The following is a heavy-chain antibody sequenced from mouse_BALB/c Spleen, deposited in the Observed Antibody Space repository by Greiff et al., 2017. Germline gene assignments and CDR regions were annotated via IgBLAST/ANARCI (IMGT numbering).Heavy chain of an antibody. V-gene: IGHV6-6*02. D-gene: IGHD2-1*01. Sequence: EVQGVESGGGLVQPGGSMKLSCVASGFTFSNYWMNWVRQSPEKGLEWVAEIRLKSNNYATHYAESVKGRFTISRDDSKSSVYLQMNNLRAEDTGIYYCTRGGNYRGTAMDYWGQGTSVTVSS. CDR3: TRGGNYRGTAMDY. J-gene: IGHJ4*01. CDR1: GFTFSNYW. CDR2: IRLKSNNYAT.